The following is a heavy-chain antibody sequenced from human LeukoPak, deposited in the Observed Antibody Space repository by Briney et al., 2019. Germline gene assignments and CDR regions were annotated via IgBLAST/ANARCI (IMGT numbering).Heavy chain of an antibody. D-gene: IGHD2-8*02. V-gene: IGHV3-23*01. CDR3: ATYRQVLLPFES. CDR2: IFPSGGEI. Sequence: PGGSLRLSCAASGFTFSTFAMIWVRQPPGKGLAWVSSIFPSGGEIHYADCVRGRFTISRDNSKSTLSLQMNSLRAEDTAIYYCATYRQVLLPFESWGQGSLVTVSS. CDR1: GFTFSTFA. J-gene: IGHJ4*02.